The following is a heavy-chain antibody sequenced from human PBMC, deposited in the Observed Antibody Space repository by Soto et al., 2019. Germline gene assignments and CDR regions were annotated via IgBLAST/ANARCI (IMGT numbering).Heavy chain of an antibody. D-gene: IGHD6-19*01. CDR3: ARDPLLYDSDWYPNWFGP. CDR1: GFIFNNYA. Sequence: EAQLLESGGGLVQPGGSLRLSCSASGFIFNNYAMSWVRQAPGKGLEWVSGITGYGATTYYAESMKGRFTISRDNSKNTLYLQMSTLTAEDTAVYYCARDPLLYDSDWYPNWFGPWGQGTLVTSPQ. J-gene: IGHJ5*02. CDR2: ITGYGATT. V-gene: IGHV3-23*01.